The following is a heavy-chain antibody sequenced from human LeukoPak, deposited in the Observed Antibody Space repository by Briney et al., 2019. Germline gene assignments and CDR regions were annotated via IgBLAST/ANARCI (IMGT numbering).Heavy chain of an antibody. CDR3: ARGYDILTGYTRSFDH. CDR1: GGSFSGYY. V-gene: IGHV4-34*01. D-gene: IGHD3-9*01. Sequence: PSETLSLTCAVYGGSFSGYYWSWIRQPPGKGLEWIGEINHSGSTNYNPSLKSRVTISVDTSKNQFSLKLSSVTAADTAVYYCARGYDILTGYTRSFDHWGQGTLVTVSS. J-gene: IGHJ4*02. CDR2: INHSGST.